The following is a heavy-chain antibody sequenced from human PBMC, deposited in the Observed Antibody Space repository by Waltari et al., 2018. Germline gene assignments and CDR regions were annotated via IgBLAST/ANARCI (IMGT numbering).Heavy chain of an antibody. V-gene: IGHV6-1*01. CDR2: TFNRFKFFT. D-gene: IGHD3-16*01. CDR3: ARDRELGIGAFDS. Sequence: QVQLQQSGLGLVEPSQTLSLTCVISDDSVSSNSAAWNWIRQSPSRGLEWLGRTFNRFKFFTDYAESVKGRIIIDPDTSKNQFSLHLNSMTPEDSGVYYCARDRELGIGAFDSWGQGTTVIVSS. J-gene: IGHJ3*01. CDR1: DDSVSSNSAA.